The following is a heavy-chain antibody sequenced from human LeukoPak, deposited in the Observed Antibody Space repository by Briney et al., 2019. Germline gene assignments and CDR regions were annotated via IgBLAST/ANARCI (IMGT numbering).Heavy chain of an antibody. Sequence: GGSLRLSCAASGFTFSSYAMSWVRQAPGKGLEWVSAITGSGGSTYYADSVKGRFTISRDNSKNTLYLQMNRLRAEDPAVYYCAKVPLIAAPKHFDYWGQGTLVTVSS. V-gene: IGHV3-23*01. CDR3: AKVPLIAAPKHFDY. J-gene: IGHJ4*02. CDR2: ITGSGGST. D-gene: IGHD6-13*01. CDR1: GFTFSSYA.